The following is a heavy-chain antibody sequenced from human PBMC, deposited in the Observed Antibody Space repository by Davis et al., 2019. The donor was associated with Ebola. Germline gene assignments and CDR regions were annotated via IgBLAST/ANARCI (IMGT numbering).Heavy chain of an antibody. CDR2: ISTDVSST. J-gene: IGHJ5*02. D-gene: IGHD6-13*01. V-gene: IGHV3-74*01. Sequence: PGGSLRLSCAASGFTFSRYWMHWVRQAPGKGLVWVSRISTDVSSTSYADSVKGRFTISRDNAKNTLYLQMNSLRAEDTAVYYCARERYSSSWLQGFDPWGQGSLVTVSS. CDR1: GFTFSRYW. CDR3: ARERYSSSWLQGFDP.